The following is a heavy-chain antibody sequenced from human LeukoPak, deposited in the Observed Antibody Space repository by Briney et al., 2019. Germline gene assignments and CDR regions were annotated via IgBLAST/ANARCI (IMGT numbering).Heavy chain of an antibody. CDR3: ARDTENSSYGWGAFDI. D-gene: IGHD5-12*01. J-gene: IGHJ3*02. Sequence: RGSLRHSCAPSGFTPSSNNMNWVRHAPREGLGWVSVIYSGGKTYYPDSVKDRFTICKDNSKNTLYVQMSGLRTEDTAVYYCARDTENSSYGWGAFDIWGQGTMVTVSS. CDR1: GFTPSSNN. V-gene: IGHV3-66*01. CDR2: IYSGGKT.